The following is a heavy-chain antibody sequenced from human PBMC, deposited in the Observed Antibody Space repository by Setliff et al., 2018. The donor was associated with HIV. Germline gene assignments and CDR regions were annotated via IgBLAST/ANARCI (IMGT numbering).Heavy chain of an antibody. CDR1: GFTFSSYS. J-gene: IGHJ4*02. D-gene: IGHD4-17*01. CDR3: ARSPYGDYGLDY. CDR2: ISSSDTTI. V-gene: IGHV3-48*04. Sequence: GGSLRLSCAASGFTFSSYSMNWVRQTPGKGLEWVSYISSSDTTIYYADSVKGRFTISRDNAKNSLYLQMNTLRAEDTAVYFCARSPYGDYGLDYWGQGTLVTAPQ.